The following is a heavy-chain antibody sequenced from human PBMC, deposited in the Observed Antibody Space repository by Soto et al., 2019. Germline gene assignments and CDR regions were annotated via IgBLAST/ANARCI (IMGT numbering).Heavy chain of an antibody. D-gene: IGHD6-6*01. CDR3: ARAASYASSYYFDF. Sequence: SETLSLTCTVSGGSVSSGSYYWSWIRQPPGKGLEWIGFIYYSGSTSYYPSFKSRVTISLDTSRNQFSLELSSVTAADTAVYYCARAASYASSYYFDFWGQGTLVTVSS. CDR2: IYYSGST. J-gene: IGHJ4*02. V-gene: IGHV4-61*01. CDR1: GGSVSSGSYY.